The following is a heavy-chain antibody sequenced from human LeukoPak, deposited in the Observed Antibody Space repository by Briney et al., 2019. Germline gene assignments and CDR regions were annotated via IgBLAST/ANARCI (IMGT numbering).Heavy chain of an antibody. CDR1: AFTFSNAW. J-gene: IGHJ4*02. V-gene: IGHV3-15*01. Sequence: GGSLRLSCAASAFTFSNAWMSWVRQAPGKGLEWVGRIKSKTDGGTTDYAAHVKGRFTISRDDSKNTLYLQMNSLKTEDTAVYYCTAVAVALTYFDYWGQGTLVTVSS. D-gene: IGHD6-19*01. CDR3: TAVAVALTYFDY. CDR2: IKSKTDGGTT.